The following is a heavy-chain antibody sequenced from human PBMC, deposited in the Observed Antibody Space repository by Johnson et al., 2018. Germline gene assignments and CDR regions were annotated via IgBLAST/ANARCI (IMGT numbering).Heavy chain of an antibody. CDR3: AKDTVVVVPAADYYYYYYMDV. Sequence: VQLVESGGGLVQPGRSLRLSCAASGFTFDDYAMHWVRQAPGKGLEWVSGISWNSGSIGYADSVKGRFTISRDNAKNSLYLQMNSLRAEDTALYYCAKDTVVVVPAADYYYYYYMDVWGKGTTVTVSS. D-gene: IGHD2-2*01. J-gene: IGHJ6*03. CDR2: ISWNSGSI. V-gene: IGHV3-9*01. CDR1: GFTFDDYA.